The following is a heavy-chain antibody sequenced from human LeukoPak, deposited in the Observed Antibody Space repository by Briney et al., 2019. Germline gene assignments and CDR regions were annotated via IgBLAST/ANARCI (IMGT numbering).Heavy chain of an antibody. V-gene: IGHV3-23*01. J-gene: IGHJ4*02. CDR1: GFTFSSYA. Sequence: GGSLRLSCAASGFTFSSYAMSWVRQAPGKGLEWVSAISGSGGSTYYADSVKGRFTISRDNSKNTLYLQMNSLRAEDTAVYYCARSRGVLRFLEWLVHFDYWGQGTLVTVSS. D-gene: IGHD3-3*01. CDR3: ARSRGVLRFLEWLVHFDY. CDR2: ISGSGGST.